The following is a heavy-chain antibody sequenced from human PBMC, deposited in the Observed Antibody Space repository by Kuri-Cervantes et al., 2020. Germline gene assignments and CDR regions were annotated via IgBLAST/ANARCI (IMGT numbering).Heavy chain of an antibody. Sequence: GGSLRLSCAASGFTFSSYGIHWVRQAPGKGLEWVAVISYDGSNKYYADSVKGRFTISRDNSKNTLYLQMNSLRAEDTAVYYCARGARRTSNWFDPWGQGTLVTVSS. V-gene: IGHV3-30*03. J-gene: IGHJ5*02. CDR3: ARGARRTSNWFDP. CDR2: ISYDGSNK. CDR1: GFTFSSYG. D-gene: IGHD3-16*01.